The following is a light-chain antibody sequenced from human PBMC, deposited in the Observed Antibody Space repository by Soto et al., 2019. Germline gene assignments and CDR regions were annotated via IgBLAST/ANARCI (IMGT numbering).Light chain of an antibody. J-gene: IGKJ1*01. CDR2: AAS. CDR3: QQSYSTPWT. Sequence: DIQMTQSPSSLSASVGDRVTITCRASQSISSYLNWYQQKPGKAPKLLIYAASSLQSGVPSRFSDRGSGTDFTLTISSLQPEDFATYYCQQSYSTPWTFGQGTKVEIK. V-gene: IGKV1-39*01. CDR1: QSISSY.